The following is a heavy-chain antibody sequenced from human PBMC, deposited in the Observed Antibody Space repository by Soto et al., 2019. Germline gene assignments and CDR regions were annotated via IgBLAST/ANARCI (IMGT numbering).Heavy chain of an antibody. J-gene: IGHJ6*02. V-gene: IGHV4-59*08. CDR3: ARQGFGPLHGLVDV. CDR1: GGSISSYY. CDR2: VHHSWGS. D-gene: IGHD3-10*01. Sequence: QVQLQESGPGLVKPSETMSLSCTVSGGSISSYYWSWFRQSPGKRMEWIGYVHHSWGSSYNPSLQSRLAISLDTSKSQFSLKVTSVTATDPAVYYCARQGFGPLHGLVDVWGQGTKVTVSS.